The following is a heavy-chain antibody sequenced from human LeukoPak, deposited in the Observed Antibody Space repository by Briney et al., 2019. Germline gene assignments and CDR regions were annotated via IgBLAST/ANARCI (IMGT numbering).Heavy chain of an antibody. CDR2: IKSDGSST. D-gene: IGHD1-1*01. J-gene: IGHJ4*02. V-gene: IGHV3-74*01. Sequence: GGSLRLSCAASGFTFSSYWMHWVRQAPGKGLVCVSRIKSDGSSTSYADSVKGRFTISRDDAKNTLYLQMNSLRAEDTAVYYCARAYNSHFDYWGQGALVTVSS. CDR3: ARAYNSHFDY. CDR1: GFTFSSYW.